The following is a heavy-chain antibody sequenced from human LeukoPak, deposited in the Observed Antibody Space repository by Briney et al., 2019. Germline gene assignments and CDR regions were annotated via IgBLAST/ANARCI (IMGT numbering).Heavy chain of an antibody. CDR3: ARLGYGDYISYADY. V-gene: IGHV3-20*01. D-gene: IGHD4-17*01. CDR1: GFTFDDYG. CDR2: INWNGGST. Sequence: GGSLRLSCVASGFTFDDYGMSWVRQAPGKGLEWVSGINWNGGSTGYADSVKGRFTISRDNAKNSLYLQMNSLRAEDTALYHCARLGYGDYISYADYWGQGTLVTVSS. J-gene: IGHJ4*02.